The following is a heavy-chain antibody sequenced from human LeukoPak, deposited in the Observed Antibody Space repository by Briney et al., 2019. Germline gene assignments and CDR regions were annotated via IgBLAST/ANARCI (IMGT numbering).Heavy chain of an antibody. CDR3: AKGAVTTSPREYGMDV. CDR2: IRYDGSNK. V-gene: IGHV3-30*02. Sequence: GGSLRLSCAASGFTFSSYGMHWVRQAPGKGLEWVAFIRYDGSNKYYADSVKGRFTISRDNSKNTLYLQMNSLRAEDTAVYYWAKGAVTTSPREYGMDVWGQGTTVTVSS. D-gene: IGHD4-17*01. J-gene: IGHJ6*02. CDR1: GFTFSSYG.